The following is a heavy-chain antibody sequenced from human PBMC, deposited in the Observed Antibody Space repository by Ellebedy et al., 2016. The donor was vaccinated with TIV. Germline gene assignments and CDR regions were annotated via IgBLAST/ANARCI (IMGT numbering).Heavy chain of an antibody. CDR2: IKEDGSVR. CDR3: ASTGLA. J-gene: IGHJ5*02. CDR1: GFTFSRCW. D-gene: IGHD2-8*02. V-gene: IGHV3-7*01. Sequence: GESLKISCAASGFTFSRCWMSWARQAPGKGLEWVANIKEDGSVRDYVDSVKGRFTISRDNAKNSLYLQLNSLRAEDTAVYYCASTGLAWGQGTLVTASS.